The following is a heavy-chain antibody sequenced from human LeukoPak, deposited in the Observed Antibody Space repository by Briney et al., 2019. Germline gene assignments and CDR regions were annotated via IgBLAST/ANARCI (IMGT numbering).Heavy chain of an antibody. CDR2: ISYDGSNK. V-gene: IGHV3-30*18. CDR1: GFTFSSYG. CDR3: AKRSYYYMDV. Sequence: GGSLRLSCAASGFTFSSYGMHWVRQAPGKGLEWVAVISYDGSNKYYADSVKGRFTISRDNSKNTLYLQMNSLRAEDTAVYYCAKRSYYYMDVWGKGTTVTVSS. J-gene: IGHJ6*03.